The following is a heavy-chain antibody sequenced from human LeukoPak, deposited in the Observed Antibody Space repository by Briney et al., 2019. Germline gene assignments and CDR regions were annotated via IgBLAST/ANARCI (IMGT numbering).Heavy chain of an antibody. CDR2: IYSSGST. CDR3: ARYYYDSSGLDY. J-gene: IGHJ4*02. Sequence: PSETLSLTCAVYGGSFSGYYWSWIRQPPGKGLEWIGYIYSSGSTNYNPSLKSRVTISVDTSKNQFSLKLSSVTAADTAVYYCARYYYDSSGLDYWGQGTLVTVSS. CDR1: GGSFSGYY. V-gene: IGHV4-59*01. D-gene: IGHD3-22*01.